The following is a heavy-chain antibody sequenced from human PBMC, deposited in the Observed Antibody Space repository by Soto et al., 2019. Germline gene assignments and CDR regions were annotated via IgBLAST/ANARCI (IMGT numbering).Heavy chain of an antibody. D-gene: IGHD3-22*01. J-gene: IGHJ4*02. CDR1: GFTFSSYA. Sequence: GGSLRLSCAASGFTFSSYAMHWVRQAPGKGLEWVAVISYDGSNKYYADSVKGRFTISRDNSKNTLYLQMNSLRAEDTAVYYCARDGQYYDSSGYLSYWGQGTLVTVSS. V-gene: IGHV3-30-3*01. CDR2: ISYDGSNK. CDR3: ARDGQYYDSSGYLSY.